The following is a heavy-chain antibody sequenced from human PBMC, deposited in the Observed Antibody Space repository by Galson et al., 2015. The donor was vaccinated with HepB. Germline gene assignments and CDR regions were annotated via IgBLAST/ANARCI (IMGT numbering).Heavy chain of an antibody. D-gene: IGHD2-8*01. CDR1: GYTFTSYG. CDR2: ISAYNGNT. J-gene: IGHJ4*02. Sequence: SVKVSCKASGYTFTSYGISWVRQAPGQGLEWMGWISAYNGNTNYAQKLQGRVTMTTDTSTSTAYMELRSLRSDDTAVYYCARDQGYCTNGVCPRTYWGQGTLVTVSS. CDR3: ARDQGYCTNGVCPRTY. V-gene: IGHV1-18*01.